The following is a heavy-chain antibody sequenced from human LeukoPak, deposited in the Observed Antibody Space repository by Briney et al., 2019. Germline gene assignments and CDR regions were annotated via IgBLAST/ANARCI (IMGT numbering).Heavy chain of an antibody. CDR2: ISWDGGST. Sequence: GGSLRLSCAASGFTFDDYAMHWVRQAPGKGLEWVSLISWDGGSTYYADSVKGRFTISRDNSKNSLYLQMNSLRAEDTALYYCAEDRGYRIAVAPNYWGQGTLVTVSS. D-gene: IGHD6-19*01. CDR3: AEDRGYRIAVAPNY. CDR1: GFTFDDYA. J-gene: IGHJ4*02. V-gene: IGHV3-43D*04.